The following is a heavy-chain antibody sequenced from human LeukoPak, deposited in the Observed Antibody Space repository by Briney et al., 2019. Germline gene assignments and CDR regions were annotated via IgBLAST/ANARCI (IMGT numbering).Heavy chain of an antibody. CDR1: VFSVGSNY. CDR3: ARVEGRRDSSSSSPDY. CDR2: SYSGGST. Sequence: GGSLSLSCAASVFSVGSNYMTWVRQAAGKGLEWVTLSYSGGSTYYADSVKGRFTISRDNSKNTLYLQMNSLRAEDTAVYYCARVEGRRDSSSSSPDYWGQGTLVTVSS. D-gene: IGHD6-6*01. J-gene: IGHJ4*02. V-gene: IGHV3-66*01.